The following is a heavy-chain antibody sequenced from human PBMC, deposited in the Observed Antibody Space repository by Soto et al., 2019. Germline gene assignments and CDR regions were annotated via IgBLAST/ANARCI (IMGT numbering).Heavy chain of an antibody. CDR3: ARSATGVIGSGFNYYYGMDV. CDR1: GYTFTSYG. J-gene: IGHJ6*02. D-gene: IGHD5-12*01. Sequence: ASVRVSCKASGYTFTSYGISWVRQAPGQGLEWMGWISAYSGNTNYAQKLQGRVTMTTDTSTSTAYMELRSLRSDDTAVYYCARSATGVIGSGFNYYYGMDVWG. CDR2: ISAYSGNT. V-gene: IGHV1-18*01.